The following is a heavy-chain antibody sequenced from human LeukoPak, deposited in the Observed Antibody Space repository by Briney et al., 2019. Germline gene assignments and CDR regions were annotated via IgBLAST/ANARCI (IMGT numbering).Heavy chain of an antibody. J-gene: IGHJ4*02. Sequence: PGGSLRLYCAASGFTFSSYGMHWVRQAPGKGLEWVAVIWYDGSNKYYADSVKGRFTISRDNSKNTLYLQMNSLRAEDTAVYYCARDSRITIFGVVLPDYWGQGTLVTVSS. D-gene: IGHD3-3*01. CDR2: IWYDGSNK. V-gene: IGHV3-33*01. CDR1: GFTFSSYG. CDR3: ARDSRITIFGVVLPDY.